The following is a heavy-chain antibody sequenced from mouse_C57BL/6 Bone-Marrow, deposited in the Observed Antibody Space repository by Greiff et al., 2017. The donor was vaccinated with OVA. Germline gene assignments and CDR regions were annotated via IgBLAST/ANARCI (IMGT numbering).Heavy chain of an antibody. CDR1: GFTFSDYG. Sequence: EVHLVESGGGLVKPGGSLKLSCAASGFTFSDYGMHWVRQAPETGLEWVAYISSGSSTIYYADTVKGRFTISRDNAKNTLFLQMTSLRSEDTAMYYCARGRFYYGNYPMDYWGQGTSVTVSS. D-gene: IGHD2-1*01. V-gene: IGHV5-17*01. CDR2: ISSGSSTI. J-gene: IGHJ4*01. CDR3: ARGRFYYGNYPMDY.